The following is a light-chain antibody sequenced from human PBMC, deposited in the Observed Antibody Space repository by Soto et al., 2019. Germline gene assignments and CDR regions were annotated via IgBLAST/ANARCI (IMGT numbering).Light chain of an antibody. V-gene: IGLV2-14*01. J-gene: IGLJ1*01. Sequence: QSVLTQPASVSGSPGQSITISCAGTSSDVGAYNYVSWYQQHPDKAPKLMIYEVSNRPSGVSNRFSGSKSGDTASLTISGLQAEDEAAYYSTSYTNSSTLGVFGTGTKVTVL. CDR1: SSDVGAYNY. CDR2: EVS. CDR3: TSYTNSSTLGV.